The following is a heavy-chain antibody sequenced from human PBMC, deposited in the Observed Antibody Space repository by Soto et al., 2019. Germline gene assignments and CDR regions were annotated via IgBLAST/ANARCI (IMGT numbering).Heavy chain of an antibody. CDR3: ATDEIRISYGMDV. Sequence: ASVKVSCKASGYTFTGYYMHWVRQAPGQGLEWMGWINPNSGGTNYAQKFQGRVTMTRDTSISTAYMELSRLRSDDTAVYYCATDEIRISYGMDVWGQGTTVTVS. V-gene: IGHV1-2*02. CDR1: GYTFTGYY. CDR2: INPNSGGT. J-gene: IGHJ6*02.